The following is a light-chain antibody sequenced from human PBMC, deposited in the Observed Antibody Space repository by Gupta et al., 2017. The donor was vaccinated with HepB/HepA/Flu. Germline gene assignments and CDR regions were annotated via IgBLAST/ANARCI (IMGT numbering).Light chain of an antibody. J-gene: IGKJ5*01. V-gene: IGKV3-15*01. CDR2: AIS. CDR1: ESVGTN. Sequence: ERVMTQSPATLSVSPGERATLSCRASESVGTNLAWYQHKPGQAPRLLIYAISTRATGIPARFSGSGSGTEFTLTISSLQSEDFAIYYCEQKNQWPLTFGQGTRLDIK. CDR3: EQKNQWPLT.